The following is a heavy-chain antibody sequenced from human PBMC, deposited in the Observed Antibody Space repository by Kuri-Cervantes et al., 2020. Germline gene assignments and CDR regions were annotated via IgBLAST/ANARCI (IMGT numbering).Heavy chain of an antibody. CDR1: GFTFSSYG. D-gene: IGHD4-17*01. CDR3: ARGHYGEADAFDI. J-gene: IGHJ3*02. CDR2: ISSSSSTI. Sequence: GESLKISCAASGFTFSSYGMNWVRQAPGKGLEWVSYISSSSSTIYYADSVKGRFTISRDNAKNSLYLQMNSLRDEDTAVYYCARGHYGEADAFDIWGQGTMVTVSS. V-gene: IGHV3-48*02.